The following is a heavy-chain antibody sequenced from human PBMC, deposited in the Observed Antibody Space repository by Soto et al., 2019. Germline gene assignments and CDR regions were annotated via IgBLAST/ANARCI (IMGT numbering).Heavy chain of an antibody. Sequence: GASLKISCKARPDMFTSYWITWVRQMPWKGLEWMGGIDPSDSYTIYNPSFEGHVTISIDKSISTAYLQWNSLKASDTAVYCCASLRGLAEFDFWAEAMLVTVCS. CDR2: IDPSDSYT. J-gene: IGHJ4*02. V-gene: IGHV5-10-1*01. CDR1: PDMFTSYW. D-gene: IGHD6-19*01. CDR3: ASLRGLAEFDF.